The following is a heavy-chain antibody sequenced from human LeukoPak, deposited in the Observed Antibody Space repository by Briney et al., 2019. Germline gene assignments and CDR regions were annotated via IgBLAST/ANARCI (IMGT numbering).Heavy chain of an antibody. D-gene: IGHD6-19*01. CDR2: ISNNGGDT. Sequence: GSLRLSCAASGFTFSRYAMSWVRQAPGKGLEWVSVISNNGGDTYYADSVKGRFTISRDNSKNTLYLQMNSLSAEDTAVYYCAKGGSGGLDPWGQGTLVTVSS. CDR3: AKGGSGGLDP. V-gene: IGHV3-23*01. J-gene: IGHJ5*02. CDR1: GFTFSRYA.